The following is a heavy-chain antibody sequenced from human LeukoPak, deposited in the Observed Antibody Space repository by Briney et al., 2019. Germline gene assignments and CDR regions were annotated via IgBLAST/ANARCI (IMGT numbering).Heavy chain of an antibody. J-gene: IGHJ4*02. CDR3: ARNTVVSTTKPRDRALGY. CDR2: ISAYNGNT. V-gene: IGHV1-18*01. CDR1: GYTFTSYG. Sequence: ASVKVSCKASGYTFTSYGISWVRQAPGQGLEWMGWISAYNGNTNYAQKLQGRVTMTTDTSTSTAYMELRSLRSDDTAVYYCARNTVVSTTKPRDRALGYWGQGTLVSVSS. D-gene: IGHD3-22*01.